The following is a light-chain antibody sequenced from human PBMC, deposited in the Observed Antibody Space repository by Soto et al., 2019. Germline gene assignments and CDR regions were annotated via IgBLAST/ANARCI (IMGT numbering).Light chain of an antibody. CDR3: QQTYSTPPWT. CDR1: QGIGTY. J-gene: IGKJ1*01. V-gene: IGKV1-39*01. CDR2: DAS. Sequence: DIHLTQSPSSLSSSVADIFTISCRSTQGIGTYLTWYQQKPGRAPNLLIYDASTLQTGAPSRFSGRASATDFTLTISSLQPEDVGTYFCQQTYSTPPWTFGQGTKVDTK.